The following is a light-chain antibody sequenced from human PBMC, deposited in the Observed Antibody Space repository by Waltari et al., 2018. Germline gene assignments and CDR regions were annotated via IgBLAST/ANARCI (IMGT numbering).Light chain of an antibody. CDR2: GGN. CDR3: QSYDTTLSVV. V-gene: IGLV1-40*01. Sequence: QSVLTQPPSVSGAPGQRVTISCSGSGSNIGAGYDVHWYRQLPGKAPTPLIYGGNTRPPGVSYRFSGSQFDTSASLAIAGLQADDEADYYCQSYDTTLSVVFGGGTKLTVL. J-gene: IGLJ2*01. CDR1: GSNIGAGYD.